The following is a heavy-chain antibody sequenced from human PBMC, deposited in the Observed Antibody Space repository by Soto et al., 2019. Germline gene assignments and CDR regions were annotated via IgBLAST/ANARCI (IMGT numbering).Heavy chain of an antibody. CDR2: IKQDGSEK. CDR1: GFTFSSYW. Sequence: GSLRLSCAASGFTFSSYWMSWVRQAPGKGLEWVANIKQDGSEKYYVDSVKGRFTISRDNAKNSLYLQMNSLRAEDTAVYYCARGIAGTTPYYYYGMDVWGQGTTVTVSS. CDR3: ARGIAGTTPYYYYGMDV. J-gene: IGHJ6*02. D-gene: IGHD1-1*01. V-gene: IGHV3-7*01.